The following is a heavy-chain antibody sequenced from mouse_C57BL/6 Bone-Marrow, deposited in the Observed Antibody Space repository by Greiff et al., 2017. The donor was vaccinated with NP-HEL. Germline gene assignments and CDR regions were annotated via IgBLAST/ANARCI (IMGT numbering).Heavy chain of an antibody. D-gene: IGHD1-1*01. CDR3: ASRGGGSSAYYFDY. CDR2: ISNGGGST. J-gene: IGHJ2*01. Sequence: EVHLVESGGGLVQPGGSLKLSCAASGFTFSDYYMYWVRQTPEKRLEWVGYISNGGGSTYYPDTVKGRFTISRDNAKNALYRQMSRLKSEDTAMYYWASRGGGSSAYYFDYWGQGTTLTVSS. CDR1: GFTFSDYY. V-gene: IGHV5-12*01.